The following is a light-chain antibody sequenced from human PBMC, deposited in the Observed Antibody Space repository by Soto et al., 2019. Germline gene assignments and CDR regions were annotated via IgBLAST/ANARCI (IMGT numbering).Light chain of an antibody. CDR2: DAS. CDR3: QQRSDWPST. Sequence: EIVMTQSRATLYLSPGERAILSCRASQSVSSYLAWYQQKPGLAPRLLIYDASNRATGIPARFSGSGSGTDITLTISSLEPDDFAVYYGQQRSDWPSTFGGGTKVQIK. CDR1: QSVSSY. V-gene: IGKV3-11*01. J-gene: IGKJ4*01.